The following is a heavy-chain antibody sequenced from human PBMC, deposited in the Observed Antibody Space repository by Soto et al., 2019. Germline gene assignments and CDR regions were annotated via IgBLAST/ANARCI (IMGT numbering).Heavy chain of an antibody. CDR1: GFTFSSYG. J-gene: IGHJ6*02. Sequence: PGGSLRLSCAASGFTFSSYGMHWVRQAPGKGLEWVAVISYDGSNKYYADSVKGRFTISRDNSKNTLYLQMNSLRAEDTAVYYCAKDVVVWGQGTTVTVPS. CDR3: AKDVVV. V-gene: IGHV3-30*18. CDR2: ISYDGSNK.